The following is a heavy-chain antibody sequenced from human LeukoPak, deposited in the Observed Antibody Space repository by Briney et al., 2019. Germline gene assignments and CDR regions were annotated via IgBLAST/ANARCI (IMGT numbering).Heavy chain of an antibody. J-gene: IGHJ2*01. D-gene: IGHD2-2*01. CDR1: GGSISSGSYY. V-gene: IGHV4-61*02. CDR2: IYTSGST. CDR3: ARGVGRKGYCSSTSCPGRYWYFDL. Sequence: SQTLSLTCTVSGGSISSGSYYWSWIRQPAGKGLEWIGRIYTSGSTNYNPSLKSRVTISVSTSKNQFSLKLSSVTAADPAVYYCARGVGRKGYCSSTSCPGRYWYFDLWGRGTLVTVSS.